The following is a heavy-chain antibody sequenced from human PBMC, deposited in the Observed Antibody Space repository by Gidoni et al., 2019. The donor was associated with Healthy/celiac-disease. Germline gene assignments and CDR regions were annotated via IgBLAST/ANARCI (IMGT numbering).Heavy chain of an antibody. CDR3: AKDRPDYYDSSGYGGAFDI. D-gene: IGHD3-22*01. CDR2: IRYDGSNK. V-gene: IGHV3-30*02. Sequence: QVQLVESGGGVVHPGGSLRLSCAASGFTFSSYGLHWVRQAPGKGLEWVAFIRYDGSNKYYADSVKGRFTISRDNSKNTLYLQMNSLRAEDTAVYYCAKDRPDYYDSSGYGGAFDIWGQGTMVTVSS. CDR1: GFTFSSYG. J-gene: IGHJ3*02.